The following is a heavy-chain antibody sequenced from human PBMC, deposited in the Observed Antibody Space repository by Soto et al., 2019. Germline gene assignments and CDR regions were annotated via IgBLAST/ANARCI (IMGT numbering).Heavy chain of an antibody. CDR2: INHVGGT. D-gene: IGHD3-16*01. CDR1: GGFLSESY. Sequence: SETLSLTCAVYGGFLSESYWTWIRQPPGKGLEWIGEINHVGGTNYNPSLKSRVTMSVDTSQNQFSLRLISVTAADTAMYFCVRIRYQLPSSVLWLDPWGQGTQVTVSS. J-gene: IGHJ5*02. CDR3: VRIRYQLPSSVLWLDP. V-gene: IGHV4-34*01.